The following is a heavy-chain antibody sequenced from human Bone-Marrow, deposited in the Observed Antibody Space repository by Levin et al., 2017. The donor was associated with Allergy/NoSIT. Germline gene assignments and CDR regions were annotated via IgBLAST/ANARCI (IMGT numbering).Heavy chain of an antibody. D-gene: IGHD2/OR15-2a*01. CDR2: MNPNSGNT. J-gene: IGHJ6*02. CDR1: GYTFITYE. V-gene: IGHV1-8*01. Sequence: LGESLKISCKASGYTFITYEINWVRQATGQGLEWMGWMNPNSGNTGYAQKFQGRVTMTRDTSINTAYMELSSLRSEDTAVYFCARTVLWGYGMDVWGQGTTVTVSS. CDR3: ARTVLWGYGMDV.